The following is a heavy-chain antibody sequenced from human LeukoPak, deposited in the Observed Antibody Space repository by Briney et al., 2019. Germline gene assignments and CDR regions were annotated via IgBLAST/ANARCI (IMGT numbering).Heavy chain of an antibody. CDR3: ARVYYSNSYDYWYFDL. V-gene: IGHV3-21*01. J-gene: IGHJ2*01. CDR2: ISSRGSYI. CDR1: GFTFSSYS. D-gene: IGHD6-13*01. Sequence: PGGSLRLSCAASGFTFSSYSTNWVRQAPGKGLEWVSSISSRGSYIYYADSVKGRFTISRDNAENSLYLQMNSLRAEDTAVYYCARVYYSNSYDYWYFDLWGRGTLVTVSS.